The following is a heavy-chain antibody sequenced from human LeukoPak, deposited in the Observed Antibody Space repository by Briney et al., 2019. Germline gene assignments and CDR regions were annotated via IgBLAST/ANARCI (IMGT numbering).Heavy chain of an antibody. D-gene: IGHD2-21*02. CDR1: GFTFSSYE. J-gene: IGHJ6*03. CDR3: ARIGCGGDCFISYYMDV. CDR2: INWNGGST. V-gene: IGHV3-20*04. Sequence: PRGSLRLSCAASGFTFSSYEMNWVRQAPGKGLEWVSGINWNGGSTGYADSVKGRFTISRDNAKNSLYLQMNSLRAEDTALYYCARIGCGGDCFISYYMDVWGKGTTVTVSS.